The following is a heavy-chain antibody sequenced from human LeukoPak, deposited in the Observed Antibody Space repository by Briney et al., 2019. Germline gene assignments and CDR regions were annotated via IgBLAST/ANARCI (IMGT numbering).Heavy chain of an antibody. CDR1: GYTFTSYD. D-gene: IGHD2/OR15-2a*01. J-gene: IGHJ4*02. CDR2: MNPNSGNT. CDR3: ARGRGNNQSKYRKLRRYYFDY. Sequence: GASVKVSCKASGYTFTSYDINWVRQATGQGLERMGWMNPNSGNTGYAQKFQGRVTRTRNTSISTAYMELSSLRSEDTAVYYCARGRGNNQSKYRKLRRYYFDYWGQGTLVTVSS. V-gene: IGHV1-8*01.